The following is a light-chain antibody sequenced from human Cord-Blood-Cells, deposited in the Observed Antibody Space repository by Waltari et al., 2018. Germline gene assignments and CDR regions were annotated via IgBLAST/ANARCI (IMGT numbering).Light chain of an antibody. Sequence: DIQMTQSPSSLSASVGDRVTITCRASQSISSYLNWYQQKPGKAPKLLIYSASSLQSGVPSMFSGIGSGTDFTLTISSLQPEDFATYYCQQSYSTPLTFGGGTKVEIK. CDR1: QSISSY. CDR3: QQSYSTPLT. CDR2: SAS. V-gene: IGKV1-39*01. J-gene: IGKJ4*01.